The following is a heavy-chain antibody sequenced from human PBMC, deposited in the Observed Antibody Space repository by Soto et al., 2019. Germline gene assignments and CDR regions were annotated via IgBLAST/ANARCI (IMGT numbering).Heavy chain of an antibody. V-gene: IGHV3-23*01. CDR3: AKGRLQPFDY. CDR1: GFTFRDHA. CDR2: IGGSDGRT. D-gene: IGHD4-4*01. Sequence: QTGGSLRLSCAASGFTFRDHAMSWVRQAPGKGLEWVSTIGGSDGRTYYAASVKGRFTISRDNSKNTLYLQMNSLRADDTAVYYCAKGRLQPFDYWGQGTLVTVSS. J-gene: IGHJ4*02.